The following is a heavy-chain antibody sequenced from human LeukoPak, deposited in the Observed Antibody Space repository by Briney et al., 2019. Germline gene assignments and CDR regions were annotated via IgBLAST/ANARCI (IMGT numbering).Heavy chain of an antibody. CDR3: ARGAHGTTYGIDY. Sequence: SETLSLTCAVYGGSFSDYYWNWIRQPPGKGLEWIGKINHSGSTNYNPSLKSRVTISVDTSKNQFSLSLYSVTAADTAVYYCARGAHGTTYGIDYWGQGTLVTVSS. CDR1: GGSFSDYY. V-gene: IGHV4-34*01. D-gene: IGHD1-1*01. J-gene: IGHJ4*02. CDR2: INHSGST.